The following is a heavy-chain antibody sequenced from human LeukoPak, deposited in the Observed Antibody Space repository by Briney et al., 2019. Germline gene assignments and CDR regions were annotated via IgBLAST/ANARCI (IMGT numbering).Heavy chain of an antibody. D-gene: IGHD3-22*01. CDR3: AKGSNYYDSSGYYH. V-gene: IGHV3-33*06. CDR2: IWYDGSNK. J-gene: IGHJ5*02. CDR1: GFTFSSYG. Sequence: GGSLRLSCAASGFTFSSYGMRWVRQAPGKGLERVAVIWYDGSNKYYADSVKGRFTISRDNSKNTLYLQMNSLRAEDTAVYYCAKGSNYYDSSGYYHWGQGTLVTVSS.